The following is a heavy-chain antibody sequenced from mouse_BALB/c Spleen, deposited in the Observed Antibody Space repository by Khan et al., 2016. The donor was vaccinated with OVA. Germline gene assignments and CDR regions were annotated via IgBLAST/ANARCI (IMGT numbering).Heavy chain of an antibody. CDR1: DYSITSDYA. J-gene: IGHJ3*01. CDR3: VRGRAY. CDR2: INYSGTT. Sequence: EVQLQESGPGLVKPSQSLSLTCTVTDYSITSDYAWNWIRQFPGNKLEWMGYINYSGTTSKKPSLKSRISITRDTSKNQFFLQLNSVTTEDTATYYCVRGRAYWGQGTPVTVSA. V-gene: IGHV3-2*02.